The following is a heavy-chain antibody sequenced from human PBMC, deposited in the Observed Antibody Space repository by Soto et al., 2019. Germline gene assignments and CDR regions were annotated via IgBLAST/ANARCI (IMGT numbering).Heavy chain of an antibody. V-gene: IGHV3-33*01. D-gene: IGHD3-22*01. J-gene: IGHJ4*02. CDR2: IWSDGRNK. CDR1: GFTFSSYG. CDR3: AREGGYYYDRSGWLDY. Sequence: QVQLVESGGGVVQPGRSLRLSCAASGFTFSSYGMHWVRQAPGKGLVWVAVIWSDGRNKYYADSVKGRFTISRDNSKNTLYLQKNSMRAEVTAVYYGAREGGYYYDRSGWLDYWGKVTLVTVSS.